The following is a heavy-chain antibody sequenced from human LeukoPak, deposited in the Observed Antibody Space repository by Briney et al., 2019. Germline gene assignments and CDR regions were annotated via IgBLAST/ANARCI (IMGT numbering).Heavy chain of an antibody. J-gene: IGHJ4*02. CDR3: ARTVVPLWFGELLPDKPYDY. Sequence: SGPALVKPTQTLTLTCTFSGFSLSTSGMCVSWIRQPPGKALEWLARIDWDDDKYYSTSLKTRLTISKDTSKNQVVLTMTNMDPVDTATYYCARTVVPLWFGELLPDKPYDYWGREPWSPSPQ. D-gene: IGHD3-10*01. CDR1: GFSLSTSGMC. CDR2: IDWDDDK. V-gene: IGHV2-70*11.